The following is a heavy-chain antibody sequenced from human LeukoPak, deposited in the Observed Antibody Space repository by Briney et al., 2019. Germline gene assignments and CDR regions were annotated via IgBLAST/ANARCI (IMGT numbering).Heavy chain of an antibody. CDR3: ARTVGWLVYFDY. CDR2: INPSCGTT. Sequence: ASVKVSCKASGYTFTSYYMHWVRQAPGQGLEWMGIINPSCGTTSYAQKFQGRVTMTRDTSTSTVYMELSSLRSEDTAVYYCARTVGWLVYFDYWGQGTLVTVSA. D-gene: IGHD6-19*01. V-gene: IGHV1-46*01. J-gene: IGHJ4*02. CDR1: GYTFTSYY.